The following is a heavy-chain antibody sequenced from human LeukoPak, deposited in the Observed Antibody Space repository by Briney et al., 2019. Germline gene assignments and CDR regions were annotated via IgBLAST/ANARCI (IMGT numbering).Heavy chain of an antibody. CDR3: ARQGEVFDI. D-gene: IGHD3-16*01. CDR2: IYTSGST. CDR1: GVSISSYY. Sequence: SETLSLTCTVSGVSISSYYWSWIRQPAGKGREWSGRIYTSGSTNYNPSLKSRVTMSVDTSKNQFSLKLSSVSAADTAVYYCARQGEVFDIWGEGTMVTVSS. V-gene: IGHV4-4*07. J-gene: IGHJ3*02.